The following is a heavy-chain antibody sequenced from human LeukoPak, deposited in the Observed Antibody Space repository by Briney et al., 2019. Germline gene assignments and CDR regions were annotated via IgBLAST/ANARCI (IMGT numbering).Heavy chain of an antibody. D-gene: IGHD4-17*01. CDR3: ARDNGDGYFDY. V-gene: IGHV4-59*01. CDR1: GGSISSYY. Sequence: SETLSLTCTVSGGSISSYYWSWIRQPPGKGLEWIGYIYYSGSTNYNPSLKSRVTISVATSKNQYSLKLSSVTAADTAVYYCARDNGDGYFDYWGQGTLVTVSS. J-gene: IGHJ4*02. CDR2: IYYSGST.